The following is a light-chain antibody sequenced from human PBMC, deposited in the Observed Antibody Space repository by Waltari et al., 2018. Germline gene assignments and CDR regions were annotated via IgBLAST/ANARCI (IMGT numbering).Light chain of an antibody. J-gene: IGLJ3*02. V-gene: IGLV4-69*01. CDR1: SGYGHFA. CDR2: LNSDGSH. CDR3: QTWGTGTYWT. Sequence: QVVLTQSPSASASLGASVKLTCTLSSGYGHFAIAWPQHQPEKGPRYLMKLNSDGSHSKGDGIPDRFSGASSGAERYLTISSLQSEDESYYYCQTWGTGTYWTFGGGTKLTVL.